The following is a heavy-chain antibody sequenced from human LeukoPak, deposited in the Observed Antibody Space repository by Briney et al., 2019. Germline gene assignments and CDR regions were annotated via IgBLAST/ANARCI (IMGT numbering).Heavy chain of an antibody. Sequence: GGSLRLSCAASGFTFSPFAMIWVRQPPGKGLEWVSSIFPSGGEIHYAGSVRGRFTIFRDNSKSTLSLQMNSLRAEDTAIYYCATYRQVLLPFESWGQGTLVTVSS. CDR2: IFPSGGEI. V-gene: IGHV3-23*01. D-gene: IGHD2-8*02. CDR1: GFTFSPFA. CDR3: ATYRQVLLPFES. J-gene: IGHJ4*02.